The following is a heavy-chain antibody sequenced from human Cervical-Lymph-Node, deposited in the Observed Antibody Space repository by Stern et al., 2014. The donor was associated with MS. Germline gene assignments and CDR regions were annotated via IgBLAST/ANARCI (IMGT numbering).Heavy chain of an antibody. J-gene: IGHJ6*02. CDR2: IIPIFGTA. CDR1: GGTFSSYA. Sequence: VQLVESGAEVKKPGSSVKVSCKASGGTFSSYAISWVRQAPGQGLECMGGIIPIFGTANYAQKFQGRVTITADESTSTAYMELSSLRSEDTAVYYCARDTGYSSGWYYYYYGMDVWGQGTTVTVSS. D-gene: IGHD6-19*01. CDR3: ARDTGYSSGWYYYYYGMDV. V-gene: IGHV1-69*01.